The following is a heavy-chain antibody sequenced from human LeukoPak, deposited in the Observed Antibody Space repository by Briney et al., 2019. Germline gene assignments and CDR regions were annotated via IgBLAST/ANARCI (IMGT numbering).Heavy chain of an antibody. CDR1: GFTFSNYA. CDR3: ARYSDSSGYPYYFDY. J-gene: IGHJ4*02. Sequence: GGSLRLSCAASGFTFSNYAMHWVRQAPGKGLEYVSGISTNGGSTYYADSVKGRFTISRDNAKNSLYLQMNSLRAEDTALYYCARYSDSSGYPYYFDYWGQGTLVTVSS. CDR2: ISTNGGST. D-gene: IGHD3-22*01. V-gene: IGHV3-64*02.